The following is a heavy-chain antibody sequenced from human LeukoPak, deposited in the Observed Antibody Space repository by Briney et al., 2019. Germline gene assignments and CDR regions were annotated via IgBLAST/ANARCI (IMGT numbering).Heavy chain of an antibody. D-gene: IGHD5-18*01. Sequence: ASVKVSCKASGYTFTSDGISWVRQAPGQGLEWMGWISAYNGNTNYAQKLQGRVTMTTDTSTSTAYMELRSLRSDDTAVYYCARDSLQLWSDDAFDIWGQGTMVTVSS. CDR1: GYTFTSDG. V-gene: IGHV1-18*01. CDR3: ARDSLQLWSDDAFDI. J-gene: IGHJ3*02. CDR2: ISAYNGNT.